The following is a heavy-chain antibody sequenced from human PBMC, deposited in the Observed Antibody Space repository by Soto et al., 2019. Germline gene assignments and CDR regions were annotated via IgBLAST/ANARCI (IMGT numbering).Heavy chain of an antibody. CDR3: ARSAFYCSGGSCYSNWFDP. V-gene: IGHV1-69*02. D-gene: IGHD2-15*01. J-gene: IGHJ5*02. CDR2: IIPILGIA. CDR1: GGTFSSYT. Sequence: SVKVSCKASGGTFSSYTISWVRQAPGQGLEWMGRIIPILGIANYAQKFQGRVTITADKSTSTAYMELSSLRSEDTAVYYCARSAFYCSGGSCYSNWFDPWGQGTLVTVSS.